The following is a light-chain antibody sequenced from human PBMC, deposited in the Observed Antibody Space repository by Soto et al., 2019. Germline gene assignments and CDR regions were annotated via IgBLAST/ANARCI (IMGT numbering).Light chain of an antibody. CDR3: PQDINYPWT. Sequence: DIEMSQSPSSLSASVGDRVTITCRASQSLNRWLAWYQQKPGKAPKLLIYDASSLQSGVPSRFSGSGSGTDFTLAISSLQPEDSATYYCPQDINYPWTFGQGTKVDIK. V-gene: IGKV1-5*01. CDR1: QSLNRW. J-gene: IGKJ1*01. CDR2: DAS.